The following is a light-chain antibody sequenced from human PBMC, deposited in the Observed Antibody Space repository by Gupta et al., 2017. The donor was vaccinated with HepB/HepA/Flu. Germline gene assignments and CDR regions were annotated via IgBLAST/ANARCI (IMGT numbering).Light chain of an antibody. Sequence: QLVLTQSPSAAASLGASVKITCTLSSGRSNYAITWHQQQPEKGPRYLMKVDSDGSHTKGDEIPDRFSGSSSGAERYLTISGRQSDDEADYYCQTWGKGIVVFGGGTKLTVL. J-gene: IGLJ2*01. V-gene: IGLV4-69*01. CDR3: QTWGKGIVV. CDR1: SGRSNYA. CDR2: VDSDGSH.